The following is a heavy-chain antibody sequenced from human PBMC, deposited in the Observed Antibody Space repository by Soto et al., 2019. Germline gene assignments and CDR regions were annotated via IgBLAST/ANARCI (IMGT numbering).Heavy chain of an antibody. CDR3: ERGHVFTDSTYYFAMDV. Sequence: ESGGGVVQPGRSLRLSCAASGFTFTSYALHWVRQTPGKGLEWVALISYDGSDIYNIDSVKGRFTISRDNSKKTLYLQMNTLRTEDTAVYYCERGHVFTDSTYYFAMDVWGHGTKVTVSS. D-gene: IGHD6-13*01. CDR2: ISYDGSDI. V-gene: IGHV3-30-3*01. J-gene: IGHJ6*02. CDR1: GFTFTSYA.